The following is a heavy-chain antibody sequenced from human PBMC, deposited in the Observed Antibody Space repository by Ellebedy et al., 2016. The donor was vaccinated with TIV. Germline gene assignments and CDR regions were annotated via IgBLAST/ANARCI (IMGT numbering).Heavy chain of an antibody. CDR1: GSSISSSNYY. J-gene: IGHJ5*01. D-gene: IGHD1-7*01. CDR3: AKYAAGNYGDS. Sequence: SETLSLXXSVSGSSISSSNYYWGWIRQPPGKGLEWIGCISYSGLTYYSPSLKSRVTIALDTSKNQISLTLTSVTAADTAVYYCAKYAAGNYGDSWGQGTLLTVSS. CDR2: ISYSGLT. V-gene: IGHV4-39*07.